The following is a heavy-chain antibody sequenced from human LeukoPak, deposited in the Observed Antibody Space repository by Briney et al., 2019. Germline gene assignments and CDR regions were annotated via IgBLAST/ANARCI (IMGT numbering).Heavy chain of an antibody. J-gene: IGHJ5*02. CDR2: IYYSGST. CDR1: GGSISSYF. CDR3: ARGYSSSWLKNWFDP. V-gene: IGHV4-59*01. Sequence: PSETLSLTCTVSGGSISSYFWSWIRQPPGKGLEWIGYIYYSGSTNYNPSLKSRVTISVDTSKNQFSLKLSSVTAADTAVYYCARGYSSSWLKNWFDPWGQGTLVTVSS. D-gene: IGHD6-13*01.